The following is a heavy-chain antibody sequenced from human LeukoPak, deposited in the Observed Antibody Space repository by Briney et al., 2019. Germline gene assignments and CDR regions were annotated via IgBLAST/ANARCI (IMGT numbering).Heavy chain of an antibody. Sequence: TGGSLRLSCAASGFTFSSYAMNWVRQAPGKGLEWVSSISSSSSYIYYADSVKGRFTISRDNAKNSLYLQMNSLRAEDTAVYYCARRPGAMKGEDYWGQGTLVTVSS. J-gene: IGHJ4*02. V-gene: IGHV3-21*01. CDR2: ISSSSSYI. CDR1: GFTFSSYA. CDR3: ARRPGAMKGEDY. D-gene: IGHD2-2*01.